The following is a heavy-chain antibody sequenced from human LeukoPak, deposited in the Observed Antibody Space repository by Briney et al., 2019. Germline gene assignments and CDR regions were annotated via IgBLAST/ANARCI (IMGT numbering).Heavy chain of an antibody. CDR1: GFTFSSYS. Sequence: PGGSLRLSCAASGFTFSSYSMNWVRQAPGKGLEWVSSISSSSSYIYYADSVKGRFTISRDNAKNSLYLQMNSLRAEDTAVYYCARDSADYGDYDDFDYWGQGTLVTVSS. J-gene: IGHJ4*02. V-gene: IGHV3-21*01. D-gene: IGHD4-17*01. CDR2: ISSSSSYI. CDR3: ARDSADYGDYDDFDY.